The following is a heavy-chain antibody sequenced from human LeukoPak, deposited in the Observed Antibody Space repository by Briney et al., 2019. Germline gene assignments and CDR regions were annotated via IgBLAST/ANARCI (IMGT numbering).Heavy chain of an antibody. D-gene: IGHD3-10*01. CDR3: AKDEEGVDAFDI. V-gene: IGHV3-33*06. J-gene: IGHJ3*02. CDR1: GFTFSTCS. Sequence: HPGGSLRLSCAASGFTFSTCSMFWVRHAPGKGLEWVAVIWYDGSTKYYADSVKGRFTISRDNSRNTLYLQMNSLRAEDTAVYFCAKDEEGVDAFDIWGQGTMVTVSS. CDR2: IWYDGSTK.